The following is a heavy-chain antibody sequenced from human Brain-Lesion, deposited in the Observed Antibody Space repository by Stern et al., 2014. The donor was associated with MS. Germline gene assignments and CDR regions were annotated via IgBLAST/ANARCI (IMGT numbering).Heavy chain of an antibody. D-gene: IGHD5-12*01. CDR3: SRIKFNLLRFGSRFDP. V-gene: IGHV4-30-4*01. Sequence: QVQLVQSGPGLVKPSQTLSLTCTVSGGSISSGDNYWSWIRQPPGKGLEWIGYIYYSGSTYYNPSLKPRVTISIDTSNNHFSLKLNPVTAPDTAVYYCSRIKFNLLRFGSRFDPWGQGTLGTVSP. CDR2: IYYSGST. J-gene: IGHJ5*02. CDR1: GGSISSGDNY.